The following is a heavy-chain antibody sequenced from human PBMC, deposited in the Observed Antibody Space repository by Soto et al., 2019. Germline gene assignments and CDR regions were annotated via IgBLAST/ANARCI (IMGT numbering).Heavy chain of an antibody. Sequence: ASAEVCCKASGYTFNSYYMHWVRQAPGQGLEWMGIINPSGGSTSYAQKFQGRVTMTRDTSTSTVYMELSSLRSEDTAVYYCARERDSGSFDWFDPWGQGTLVTVPS. CDR3: ARERDSGSFDWFDP. V-gene: IGHV1-46*02. CDR1: GYTFNSYY. D-gene: IGHD1-26*01. J-gene: IGHJ5*02. CDR2: INPSGGST.